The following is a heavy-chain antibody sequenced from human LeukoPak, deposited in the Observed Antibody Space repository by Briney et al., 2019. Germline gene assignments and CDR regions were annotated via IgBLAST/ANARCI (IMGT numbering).Heavy chain of an antibody. CDR1: GFVFSNYW. D-gene: IGHD5-18*01. J-gene: IGHJ4*02. Sequence: PGGSLRLSCAASGFVFSNYWMSWVRQAPGKGLEWVANMNEHGSDAYYVGSVKGRFTISRDNAKSSLSLQLNSLRAEDTAVYYCASHSGFRHDYWGQGTLVTVSS. CDR2: MNEHGSDA. V-gene: IGHV3-7*01. CDR3: ASHSGFRHDY.